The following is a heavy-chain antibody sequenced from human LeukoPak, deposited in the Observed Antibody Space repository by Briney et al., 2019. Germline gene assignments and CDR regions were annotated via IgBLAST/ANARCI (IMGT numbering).Heavy chain of an antibody. CDR3: ARDGSITMEGIGIDP. D-gene: IGHD3-10*01. J-gene: IGHJ5*02. V-gene: IGHV3-21*01. CDR1: GFTFSSYS. CDR2: ISTSSSYI. Sequence: GGSLRLSCAASGFTFSSYSMDWVRQAPGKGLEWVSFISTSSSYIHNADSVKGRFTISRDNAENSLFLQMNSLRVEDTAVYYCARDGSITMEGIGIDPWGQGTLVTVSS.